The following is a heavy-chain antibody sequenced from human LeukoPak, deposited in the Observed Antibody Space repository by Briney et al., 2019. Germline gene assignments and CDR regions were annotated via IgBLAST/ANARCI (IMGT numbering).Heavy chain of an antibody. CDR3: ARGAKYCSGGSCYPYYFDY. CDR1: GYTFTGYY. Sequence: ASVKVSCKASGYTFTGYYMHWVRQAPGQGLEWMGWISAYNGNTNYAQELQGRVTMTTDTSTSTAYMDLRSLRSDDTAVYYCARGAKYCSGGSCYPYYFDYWGQGTLVTVSS. CDR2: ISAYNGNT. D-gene: IGHD2-15*01. J-gene: IGHJ4*02. V-gene: IGHV1-18*04.